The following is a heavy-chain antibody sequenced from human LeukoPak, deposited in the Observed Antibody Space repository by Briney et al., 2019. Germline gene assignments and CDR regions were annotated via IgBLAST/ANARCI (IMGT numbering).Heavy chain of an antibody. V-gene: IGHV4-39*07. Sequence: PSETLSLTCTVSGDSFSSVTDYWAWIRQPPGKGLEWIASVDYSGGTYYNPSLESRVTISVDTSKNQFSLKLSSVTAADTAVYYCARVTPTRLVRVFDYWGQGTLVTVSS. J-gene: IGHJ4*02. CDR2: VDYSGGT. CDR1: GDSFSSVTDY. D-gene: IGHD6-19*01. CDR3: ARVTPTRLVRVFDY.